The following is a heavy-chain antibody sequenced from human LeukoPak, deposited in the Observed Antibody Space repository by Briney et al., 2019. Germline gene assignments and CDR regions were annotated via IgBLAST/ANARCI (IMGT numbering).Heavy chain of an antibody. Sequence: SGTLSLTCAVSGGSISSSNWWSWVRQPPGKGLEWIGEIYHSGSTNYNPSLKSRVTISVDTSKNQFSLKLSSVTAADTAVYYCARRRNYCSSTSCYNYYYYYYMDVWGKGTTVTVSS. CDR2: IYHSGST. D-gene: IGHD2-2*02. J-gene: IGHJ6*03. V-gene: IGHV4-4*02. CDR3: ARRRNYCSSTSCYNYYYYYYMDV. CDR1: GGSISSSNW.